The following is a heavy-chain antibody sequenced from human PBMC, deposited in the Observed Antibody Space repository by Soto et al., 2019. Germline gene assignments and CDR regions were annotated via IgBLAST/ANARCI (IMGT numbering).Heavy chain of an antibody. V-gene: IGHV3-23*01. J-gene: IGHJ5*02. D-gene: IGHD6-13*01. CDR1: GLTFSICA. CDR2: IIDSGGST. Sequence: GGSLRLSSAASGLTFSICAMGWVRQAPRKGLEWVSDIIDSGGSTYYADSVKGRFTVSRDNSKDTLYLQMESLRTADTAVYYCSRDLGSNWLQGWFDPWGHGTLVTVSS. CDR3: SRDLGSNWLQGWFDP.